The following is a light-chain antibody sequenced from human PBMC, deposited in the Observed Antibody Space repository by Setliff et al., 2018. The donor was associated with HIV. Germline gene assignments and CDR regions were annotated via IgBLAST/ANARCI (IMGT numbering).Light chain of an antibody. Sequence: QSALTQPASVSGSPGQSITISCTGTSSDVGSYNLVSWYQHHPGKAPKVIIYEVNKRPSGVSNRFSGSKSGTTASLTISGLQAEDEADYYCCSYASNSTFYVFGTGTKVTVL. V-gene: IGLV2-23*02. CDR2: EVN. CDR3: CSYASNSTFYV. J-gene: IGLJ1*01. CDR1: SSDVGSYNL.